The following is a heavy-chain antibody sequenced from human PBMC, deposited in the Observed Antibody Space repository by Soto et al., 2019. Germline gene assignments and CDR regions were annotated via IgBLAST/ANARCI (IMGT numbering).Heavy chain of an antibody. CDR3: ARSQGSSTSLEIYYYYYYGMDV. Sequence: QVQLVQSGAEVKKPGSSVKVSCKASGGTFSSYAISWVRQAPGQGLEWMGGVIPISGTANYAHKFQGRVTITADESTSTAYMELSSLRSEDTAVYYCARSQGSSTSLEIYYYYYYGMDVWGQGTTVTVSS. V-gene: IGHV1-69*01. J-gene: IGHJ6*02. CDR1: GGTFSSYA. CDR2: VIPISGTA. D-gene: IGHD2-2*01.